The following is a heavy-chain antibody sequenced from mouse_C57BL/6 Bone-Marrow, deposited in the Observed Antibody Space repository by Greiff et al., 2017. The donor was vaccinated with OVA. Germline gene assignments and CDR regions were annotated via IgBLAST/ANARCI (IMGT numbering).Heavy chain of an antibody. CDR2: ISDGGSYT. CDR3: ARDFTTVVSY. J-gene: IGHJ2*01. D-gene: IGHD1-1*01. V-gene: IGHV5-4*01. CDR1: GFTFSSYA. Sequence: EVQVVESGGGLVKPGGSLKLSCAASGFTFSSYAMSWVRQTPEKRLEWVATISDGGSYTYYPDNVKGRFTISRDNAKNNLYLQMSHLKSEDTAMYYCARDFTTVVSYWGQGTTLTVSS.